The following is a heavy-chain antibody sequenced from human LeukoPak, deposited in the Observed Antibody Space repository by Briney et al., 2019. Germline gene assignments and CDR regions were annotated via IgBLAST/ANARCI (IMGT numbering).Heavy chain of an antibody. CDR2: IYYSGST. CDR1: GGSISSSSYY. J-gene: IGHJ4*02. Sequence: SETLSLTCTVSGGSISSSSYYWGWIRQPPGKGLEWIGSIYYSGSTYYNPSLKSRVTISVDTSKNQFSLKLSSVTAADTAVYYCARGDFGVVREVFDYWGQGTLVTVSS. D-gene: IGHD3-3*01. CDR3: ARGDFGVVREVFDY. V-gene: IGHV4-39*01.